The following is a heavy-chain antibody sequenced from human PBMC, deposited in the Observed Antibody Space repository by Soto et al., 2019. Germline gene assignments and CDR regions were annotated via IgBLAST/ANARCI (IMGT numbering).Heavy chain of an antibody. V-gene: IGHV4-4*02. J-gene: IGHJ5*02. Sequence: SETLSLTCAVSGGSISSSNWWSWVRQPPGKGLEWIGEIYHSGSTNYNPSLKSRVTISVDTSKNQFSLKLSSVTAADTAVYYCARARLSRSGWFDPWGQGILVT. CDR3: ARARLSRSGWFDP. D-gene: IGHD3-3*01. CDR1: GGSISSSNW. CDR2: IYHSGST.